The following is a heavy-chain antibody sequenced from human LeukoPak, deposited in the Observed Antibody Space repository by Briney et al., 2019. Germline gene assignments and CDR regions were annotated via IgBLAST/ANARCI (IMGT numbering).Heavy chain of an antibody. J-gene: IGHJ4*02. D-gene: IGHD6-19*01. V-gene: IGHV4-59*01. Sequence: SETLSLTCTVSGGSISSYYWSWIRQPPGKGLEWIGYIYYSGSTNYNPSLKSRVTISVDTSKNQFSLKLSSVTAADTAVYYCAREMQYSSGWYAHFDYCGQGTLVTVSS. CDR2: IYYSGST. CDR3: AREMQYSSGWYAHFDY. CDR1: GGSISSYY.